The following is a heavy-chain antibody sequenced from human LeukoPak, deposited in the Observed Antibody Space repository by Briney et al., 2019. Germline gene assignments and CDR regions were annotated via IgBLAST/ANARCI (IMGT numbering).Heavy chain of an antibody. V-gene: IGHV3-7*01. CDR2: IKEDESEK. CDR3: ARVQIYGSRSYYRALDY. CDR1: GFTFSSYA. Sequence: GGSLRLSCAASGFTFSSYAMHWVRQAPGKGLEWVANIKEDESEKYYVDSVKGRFTISRDNARNSLYLQMNSLRAEDTAVYYCARVQIYGSRSYYRALDYWGQGTLVTVSS. D-gene: IGHD3-10*01. J-gene: IGHJ4*02.